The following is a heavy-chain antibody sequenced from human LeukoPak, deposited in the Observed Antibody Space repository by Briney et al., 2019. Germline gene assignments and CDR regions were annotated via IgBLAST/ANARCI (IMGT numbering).Heavy chain of an antibody. J-gene: IGHJ4*02. D-gene: IGHD6-13*01. CDR1: GYSFTSYW. Sequence: GESLQISCKGSGYSFTSYWIGWVRQMPGKGLEWMGIIYPGDSDTRYSPSFQGQVTISADKSISTAYLQWSSLKASDAAMYYFARLGGSRGYSSGWYLDYWGQGTLVTVSS. V-gene: IGHV5-51*01. CDR2: IYPGDSDT. CDR3: ARLGGSRGYSSGWYLDY.